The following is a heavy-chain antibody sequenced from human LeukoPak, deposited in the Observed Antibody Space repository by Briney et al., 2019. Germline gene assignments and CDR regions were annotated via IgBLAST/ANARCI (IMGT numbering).Heavy chain of an antibody. CDR1: GFTFSSYA. CDR3: AKDSSLWFGVLLYAFDI. CDR2: ISYDGSNK. Sequence: GGSLRLSCAASGFTFSSYAMHWVRQAPGNGLEWVAVISYDGSNKYYADSVKGRFTISRDNSKNTLYLQMNSLRAEDTAVYYCAKDSSLWFGVLLYAFDIWGQGTMVTVSS. V-gene: IGHV3-30-3*01. J-gene: IGHJ3*02. D-gene: IGHD3-10*01.